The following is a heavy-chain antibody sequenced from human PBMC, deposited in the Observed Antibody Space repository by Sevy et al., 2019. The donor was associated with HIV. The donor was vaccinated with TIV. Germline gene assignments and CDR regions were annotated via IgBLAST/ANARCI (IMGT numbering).Heavy chain of an antibody. CDR3: ARWRTAITAFDI. D-gene: IGHD5-18*01. J-gene: IGHJ3*02. CDR1: RFTFSNFW. Sequence: GGSLRLSCAASRFTFSNFWMTWVRQAPGKGLEWVANIKQDGSEKYYVDSVRGRFTISRDNAKNSLYRQMNSLRAEDTAVYYCARWRTAITAFDIWGQGTMVTVSS. V-gene: IGHV3-7*01. CDR2: IKQDGSEK.